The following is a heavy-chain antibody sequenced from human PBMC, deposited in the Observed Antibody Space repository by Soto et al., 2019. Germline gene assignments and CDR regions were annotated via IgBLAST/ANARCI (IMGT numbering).Heavy chain of an antibody. CDR3: ARVRRYDYIWGSYRLVADAFDI. Sequence: SETLSLTCTVSGGSISSYYCSWIRQPPGKGLEWIGYIYYSGSTNYNPSLKSRVTISVDTSKNQFSLKLSSVTAADTAVYYCARVRRYDYIWGSYRLVADAFDIRGQRTMVTVSS. J-gene: IGHJ3*02. CDR2: IYYSGST. CDR1: GGSISSYY. V-gene: IGHV4-59*01. D-gene: IGHD3-16*02.